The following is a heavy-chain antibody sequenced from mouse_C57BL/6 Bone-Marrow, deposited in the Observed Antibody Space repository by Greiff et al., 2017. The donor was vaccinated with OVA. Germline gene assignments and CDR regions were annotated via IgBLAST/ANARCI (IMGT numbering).Heavy chain of an antibody. CDR1: GYAFSSSW. Sequence: QVQLKQSGPELVKPGASVKISCKASGYAFSSSWMNWVKQRPGKGLEWIGRIYPGDGDTNYNGKFKGKATLTADKSSSTAYMQLSSLTSEDSAVYFCARSSYGNYPYYFDYWGQGTTLTVSS. CDR2: IYPGDGDT. D-gene: IGHD2-1*01. J-gene: IGHJ2*01. V-gene: IGHV1-82*01. CDR3: ARSSYGNYPYYFDY.